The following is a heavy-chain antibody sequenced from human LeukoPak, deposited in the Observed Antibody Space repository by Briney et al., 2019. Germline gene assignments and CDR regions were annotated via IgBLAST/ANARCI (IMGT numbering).Heavy chain of an antibody. CDR2: ISSSGSTI. Sequence: GGSLRLSCAASGFTFSSYEMNWVRQAPGKGLEWVSYISSSGSTIYYADSVKGRFTISRDNAKNTLYLQMNSLRAEDTAVYYCARGDLVAATYYFDYWGQGTLVTVSS. CDR3: ARGDLVAATYYFDY. D-gene: IGHD2-15*01. J-gene: IGHJ4*02. V-gene: IGHV3-48*03. CDR1: GFTFSSYE.